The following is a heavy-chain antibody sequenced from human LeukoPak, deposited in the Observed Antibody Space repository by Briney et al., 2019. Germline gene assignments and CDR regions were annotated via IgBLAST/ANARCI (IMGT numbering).Heavy chain of an antibody. CDR1: GFTFSSYA. Sequence: PGGSLRLSCAASGFTFSSYAMSWVRQAPGKGLEWVSAISGSGGSTYYADSEKGRFTISRDNSKNTLYLQMNSLRAEDTAVYYCAKDRLGIAAAGIFDYWGQGTLVTVSS. D-gene: IGHD6-13*01. J-gene: IGHJ4*02. CDR3: AKDRLGIAAAGIFDY. CDR2: ISGSGGST. V-gene: IGHV3-23*01.